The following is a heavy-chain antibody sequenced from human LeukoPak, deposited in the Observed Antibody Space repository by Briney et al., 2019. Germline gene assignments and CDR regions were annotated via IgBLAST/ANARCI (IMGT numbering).Heavy chain of an antibody. CDR3: ARNRYSSGWFYFDY. V-gene: IGHV4-59*01. CDR1: GGSISSYY. Sequence: SETLSLTCSVSGGSISSYYWSWIRQPPGKGLEWIGYIYYSGSTNYNPSLKSRVTTSVDTSKNQFSLRLSSVTAADTAVYYCARNRYSSGWFYFDYWGQGTLVTVSS. D-gene: IGHD6-19*01. J-gene: IGHJ4*02. CDR2: IYYSGST.